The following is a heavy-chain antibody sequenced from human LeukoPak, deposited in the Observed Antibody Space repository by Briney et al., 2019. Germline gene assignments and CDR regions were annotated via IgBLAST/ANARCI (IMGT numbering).Heavy chain of an antibody. Sequence: GGSLRLSCAASGFTFSSYWMHWVRQAPGKGLVWVSRINTDGSSTSYADSVKGRFTISRDNAKNTLYLQMNSLRAEDTAVYYCASRMRYSSSWYEASDAFDIWGQGTMVTVSS. J-gene: IGHJ3*02. CDR2: INTDGSST. V-gene: IGHV3-74*01. CDR3: ASRMRYSSSWYEASDAFDI. D-gene: IGHD6-13*01. CDR1: GFTFSSYW.